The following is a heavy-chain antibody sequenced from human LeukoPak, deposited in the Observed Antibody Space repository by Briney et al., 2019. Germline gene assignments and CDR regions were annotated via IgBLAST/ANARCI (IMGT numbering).Heavy chain of an antibody. V-gene: IGHV3-30-3*01. CDR1: GLTFSSYA. CDR2: ISYDGSNK. J-gene: IGHJ4*02. CDR3: AKDPTAGWGYGGNRHYFDY. Sequence: SGGSLRLSCAASGLTFSSYAMHWVRQAPGKGLEWVAVISYDGSNKYYADSVKGRFTISRDNSKNTLYLQMNSLRAEDTAVYYCAKDPTAGWGYGGNRHYFDYWGQGTLVTVSS. D-gene: IGHD4-23*01.